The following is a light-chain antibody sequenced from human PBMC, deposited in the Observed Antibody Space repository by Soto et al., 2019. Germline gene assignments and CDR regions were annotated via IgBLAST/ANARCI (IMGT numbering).Light chain of an antibody. J-gene: IGKJ4*01. CDR3: QQRTDWPLT. Sequence: ETVLTQSPATLSLSPGQRVTLSCRASQSVGSYLAWYQQKPGQAPRLLIYDVSNRATGIPARFSGSGSGTDFTLTITSLEPEDFAVYFCQQRTDWPLTFGGGTKLEI. CDR2: DVS. V-gene: IGKV3-11*01. CDR1: QSVGSY.